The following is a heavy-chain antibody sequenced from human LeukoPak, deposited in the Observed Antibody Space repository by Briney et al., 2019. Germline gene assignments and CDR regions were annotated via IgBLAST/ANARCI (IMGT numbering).Heavy chain of an antibody. J-gene: IGHJ4*02. CDR2: IKSKTDGGTT. D-gene: IGHD4-17*01. CDR3: TTAPYGAYDY. V-gene: IGHV3-15*01. CDR1: GFTFSSYA. Sequence: GGSLRLSCAASGFTFSSYAMSWVRQAPGKGLEWVGRIKSKTDGGTTDYAAPVKGRFTISSDDSKNTLYLQMNSLKTEDTAVYYCTTAPYGAYDYWGQGTLVTVSS.